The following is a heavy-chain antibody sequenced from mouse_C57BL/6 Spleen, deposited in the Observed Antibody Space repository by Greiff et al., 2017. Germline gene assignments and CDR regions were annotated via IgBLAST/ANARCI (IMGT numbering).Heavy chain of an antibody. V-gene: IGHV5-9-1*02. CDR3: TRDSPGYYFDY. D-gene: IGHD4-1*01. CDR1: GFTFSSYA. CDR2: ISSGGDYI. J-gene: IGHJ2*01. Sequence: EVMLVESGEGLVKPGGSLKLSCAASGFTFSSYAMSWVRPTPEKRLEWVAYISSGGDYIYYADTVKGRFTISRDNARNTLYLQMRSLKSEDTAMYYCTRDSPGYYFDYWGQGTTLTVSS.